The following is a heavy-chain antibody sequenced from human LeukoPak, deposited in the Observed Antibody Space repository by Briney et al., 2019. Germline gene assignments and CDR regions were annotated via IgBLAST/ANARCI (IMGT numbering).Heavy chain of an antibody. CDR1: GDSINGHY. CDR2: IHYKGST. J-gene: IGHJ4*02. V-gene: IGHV4-59*08. Sequence: PSETLSLTCTISGDSINGHYWSWIRQPPGKRLEWIGDIHYKGSTNYNLSLKSRVTISVDTSKNHLSLNLTSVLAADTAIYYCARRDTGWNYCDYWGQGILVTVPS. D-gene: IGHD6-19*01. CDR3: ARRDTGWNYCDY.